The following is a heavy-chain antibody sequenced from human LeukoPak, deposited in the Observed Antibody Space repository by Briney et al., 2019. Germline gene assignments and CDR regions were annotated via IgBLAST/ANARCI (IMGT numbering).Heavy chain of an antibody. Sequence: GGSLRLSCAASGFTFSSYNMNWVRQAPGKGLEWVSSISSSSSYIYYADSVRGRFTISRDNAKNSLYLQMNRLRDEDTAVYYCARPYCSGGDCYPTYGLDVWGQGTMVTVSS. J-gene: IGHJ6*02. D-gene: IGHD2-15*01. V-gene: IGHV3-21*01. CDR1: GFTFSSYN. CDR3: ARPYCSGGDCYPTYGLDV. CDR2: ISSSSSYI.